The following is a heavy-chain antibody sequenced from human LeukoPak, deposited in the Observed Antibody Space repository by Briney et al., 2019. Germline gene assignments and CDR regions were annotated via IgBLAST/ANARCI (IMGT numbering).Heavy chain of an antibody. V-gene: IGHV1-69*10. CDR3: ARDQGLTAPPPYGLDV. CDR2: IIPVLNIT. D-gene: IGHD5-18*01. J-gene: IGHJ6*02. Sequence: SVKVSCKTSGGTFSSSAITWVRQAPGQGLEWMGGIIPVLNITRYTQKFQGRVTITADTSTSTVYMELSSLRSEETAVYYCARDQGLTAPPPYGLDVWGQGTTVIVSS. CDR1: GGTFSSSA.